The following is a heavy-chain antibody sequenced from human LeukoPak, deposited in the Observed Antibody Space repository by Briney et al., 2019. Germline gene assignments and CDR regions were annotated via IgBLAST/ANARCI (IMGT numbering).Heavy chain of an antibody. Sequence: GGSLRLSCAASGFTFSTYWMHWVRQAPGKGLVWVSRINTDGSTTDYADSVKGRFTMSRDNAKNTLYLQMSSLRAEDTALCYCARDPVGAAGDFDYWGQGTLVTVAS. CDR3: ARDPVGAAGDFDY. D-gene: IGHD1-26*01. CDR2: INTDGSTT. J-gene: IGHJ4*02. CDR1: GFTFSTYW. V-gene: IGHV3-74*01.